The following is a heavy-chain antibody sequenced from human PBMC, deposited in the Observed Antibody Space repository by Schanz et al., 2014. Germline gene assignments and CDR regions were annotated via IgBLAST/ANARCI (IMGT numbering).Heavy chain of an antibody. CDR2: IWSDGSDK. CDR3: ARDSGPYYDKSMDV. D-gene: IGHD3-9*01. J-gene: IGHJ6*02. CDR1: GFIFSNYG. V-gene: IGHV3-33*01. Sequence: VQLVESGGGFVQPGGSLRLSCAASGFIFSNYGMHWVRQAPGKGLEWVAVIWSDGSDKDYADSVKGRFTISRDSPKNTLYLQMNSLRAEGTAHYNCARDSGPYYDKSMDVWGQGTTVAVSS.